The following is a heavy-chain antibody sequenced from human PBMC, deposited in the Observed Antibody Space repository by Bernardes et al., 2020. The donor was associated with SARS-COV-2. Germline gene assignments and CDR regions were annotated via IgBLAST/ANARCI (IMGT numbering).Heavy chain of an antibody. V-gene: IGHV3-11*06. CDR1: GFTFSDYY. Sequence: GSLRLSCAASGFTFSDYYMSWIRQAPGKGLEWVSYISSSSSYTNYADSVKGRFTISRDNAKNSLYLQMNSLRAEDTAVYYCARDLRRITLVRGVIITPHYYFDYWGQGTLVTVSS. CDR3: ARDLRRITLVRGVIITPHYYFDY. J-gene: IGHJ4*02. D-gene: IGHD3-10*01. CDR2: ISSSSSYT.